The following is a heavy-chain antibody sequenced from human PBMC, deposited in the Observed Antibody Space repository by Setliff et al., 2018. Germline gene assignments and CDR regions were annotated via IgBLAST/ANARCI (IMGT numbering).Heavy chain of an antibody. J-gene: IGHJ6*03. CDR1: GDSISSRTYY. CDR2: IYTSWST. CDR3: ARMSGFLYIDV. D-gene: IGHD3-3*01. Sequence: NPSETLSLTCTVSGDSISSRTYYWSWIRQPAGKGLEWIGHIYTSWSTIYNPSLRSRLTISLDTSKNQFSLTLSSVTAADTAVYYCARMSGFLYIDVWGKGTTVTVSS. V-gene: IGHV4-61*09.